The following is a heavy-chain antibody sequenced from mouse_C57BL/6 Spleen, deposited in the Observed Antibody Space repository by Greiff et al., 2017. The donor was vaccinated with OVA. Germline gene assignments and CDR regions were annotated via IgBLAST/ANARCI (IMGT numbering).Heavy chain of an antibody. J-gene: IGHJ3*01. CDR3: ARGTAQAPTSWFAY. V-gene: IGHV1-19*01. Sequence: VHVKQSGPVLVKPGASVTMSCKASGYTFTDYYMNWVKQSHGKSLEWIGVINPYNGGTSYNQKFKGKATLTVDKSSSTAYLELNSLTSEDSAVYYCARGTAQAPTSWFAYWGQGTLVTVSA. CDR1: GYTFTDYY. CDR2: INPYNGGT. D-gene: IGHD3-2*02.